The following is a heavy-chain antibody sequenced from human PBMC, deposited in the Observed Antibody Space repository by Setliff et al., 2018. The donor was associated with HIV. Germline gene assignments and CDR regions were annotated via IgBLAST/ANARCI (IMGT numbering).Heavy chain of an antibody. Sequence: SETLSLTCIASRGSISSTSHYWGWVRQSPGRRLEWIGSIYYSGRTYYNPSLKSRVTMSVDTSTNQFSLDLTSVTAADTAAYFCAGEIAPAARLPNVGGPPPPGYYHYMDVWGKGTTVTVSS. V-gene: IGHV4-39*07. J-gene: IGHJ6*03. CDR2: IYYSGRT. CDR1: RGSISSTSHY. D-gene: IGHD2-8*01. CDR3: AGEIAPAARLPNVGGPPPPGYYHYMDV.